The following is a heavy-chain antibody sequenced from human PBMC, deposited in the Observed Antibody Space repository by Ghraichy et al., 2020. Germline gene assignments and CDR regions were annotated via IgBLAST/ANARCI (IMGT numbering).Heavy chain of an antibody. CDR1: GFTFTSSA. CDR3: AKELLAYCGGDCYWLRPFDC. V-gene: IGHV3-23*01. CDR2: ISGTGGTT. J-gene: IGHJ4*02. Sequence: GESLNISCAASGFTFTSSAMGWVRQAPGKGLEWVSGISGTGGTTYYADSVKGRFTISRDNSKNTLFLQMNRLRADDTAVYYCAKELLAYCGGDCYWLRPFDCWGQGTLVTVSS. D-gene: IGHD2-21*02.